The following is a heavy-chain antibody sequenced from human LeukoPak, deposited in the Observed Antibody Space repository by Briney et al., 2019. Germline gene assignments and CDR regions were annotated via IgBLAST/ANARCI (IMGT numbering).Heavy chain of an antibody. CDR1: GFTFSSYW. Sequence: GGSLRLPFSASGFTFSSYWLSWVRQSPGKGREGWANIKPDGGGKNFMDSVKGRFTISRDKAKNALYLEMNSLRAEDTAEYFCARERMYSGSGSTYPYYDYWGQGTLVTVSS. V-gene: IGHV3-7*01. J-gene: IGHJ4*02. CDR3: ARERMYSGSGSTYPYYDY. D-gene: IGHD3-10*01. CDR2: IKPDGGGK.